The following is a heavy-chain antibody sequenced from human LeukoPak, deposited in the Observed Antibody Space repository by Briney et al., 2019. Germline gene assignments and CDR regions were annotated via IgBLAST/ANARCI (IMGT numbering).Heavy chain of an antibody. CDR1: GGTFSSYA. J-gene: IGHJ4*02. CDR3: ASRIAADPYYFDY. D-gene: IGHD6-6*01. CDR2: IIPIFGTA. Sequence: AASVKVSCKASGGTFSSYAISWVRQAPGQGLEWMGGIIPIFGTANYAQKFQGRVTITTDESTSTAYMELSSLRSEDTAVYYCASRIAADPYYFDYWGQGTLVTVSS. V-gene: IGHV1-69*05.